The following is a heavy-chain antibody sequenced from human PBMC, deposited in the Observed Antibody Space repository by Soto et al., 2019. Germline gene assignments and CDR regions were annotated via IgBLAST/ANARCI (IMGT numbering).Heavy chain of an antibody. Sequence: QVQLVQSGAEVKKPESSVKVSCKPSGGTFNNYAINWVRQAPGQGLEWMGGIIPISGTTKYAQKFQGRVTITADKSASTAYMDLSNLRSEDTAVYYCARWGGISCSGGDCFKKPFDYWGQGTLVTVSS. V-gene: IGHV1-69*06. CDR1: GGTFNNYA. D-gene: IGHD2-21*02. J-gene: IGHJ4*02. CDR2: IIPISGTT. CDR3: ARWGGISCSGGDCFKKPFDY.